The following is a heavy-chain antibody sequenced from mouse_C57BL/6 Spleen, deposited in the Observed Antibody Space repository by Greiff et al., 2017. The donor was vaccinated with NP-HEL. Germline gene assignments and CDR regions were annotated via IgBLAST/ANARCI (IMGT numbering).Heavy chain of an antibody. CDR2: IYYSGTI. Sequence: EVQLQESGPGLVKPSQTVFLTCTVTGISITTGNYRWSWIRQFPGNKLEWIGYIYYSGTITYNPSLTSRTTITRDTPKNQFFLEMNSLTAEDTATYYCARSNWDEEAWFAYWGQGTLVTVSA. D-gene: IGHD4-1*01. CDR1: GISITTGNYR. J-gene: IGHJ3*01. V-gene: IGHV3-5*01. CDR3: ARSNWDEEAWFAY.